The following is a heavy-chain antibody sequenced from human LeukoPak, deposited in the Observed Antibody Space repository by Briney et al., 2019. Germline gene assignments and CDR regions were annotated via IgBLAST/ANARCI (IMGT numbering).Heavy chain of an antibody. Sequence: SETLSLTCTVSGGSISTSHYYWGWIRQPPGKGLEWIGSIYYGGSTYYNPSLKSRVTISVDTSKNQFSLKLSSVTAADTAVYYCARAGYSSGWVNFDYWGQGALVTVSS. J-gene: IGHJ4*02. CDR3: ARAGYSSGWVNFDY. CDR1: GGSISTSHYY. CDR2: IYYGGST. V-gene: IGHV4-39*07. D-gene: IGHD6-19*01.